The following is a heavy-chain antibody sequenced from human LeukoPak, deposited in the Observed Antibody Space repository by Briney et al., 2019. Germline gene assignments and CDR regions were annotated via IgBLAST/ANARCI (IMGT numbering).Heavy chain of an antibody. CDR3: TRRVFGGNCYYDF. CDR2: SKNKANSYTT. D-gene: IGHD4-23*01. J-gene: IGHJ4*02. CDR1: GFTFSSYG. V-gene: IGHV3-72*01. Sequence: AGGSLRLSCAASGFTFSSYGMHWVRQAPGKGLEWVGRSKNKANSYTTDYAASVKGRFTISRDDSKNSLFLQMSSLKTEDTAVYYCTRRVFGGNCYYDFWGQGTLVTVSS.